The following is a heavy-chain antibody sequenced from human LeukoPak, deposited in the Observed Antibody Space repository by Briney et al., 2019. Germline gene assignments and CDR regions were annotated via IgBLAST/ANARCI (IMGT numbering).Heavy chain of an antibody. D-gene: IGHD3-16*01. Sequence: GGSLRLSCAASGFTFSNAWMSWVRQAPGKGLEWVGRIKSKTDGGTTDYAAPVKGRFTISRDDSKNTLYLQMNSLKTEDTAVYYCAKDWGDYTMDVWGQGTTVTVSS. CDR1: GFTFSNAW. V-gene: IGHV3-15*01. CDR3: AKDWGDYTMDV. J-gene: IGHJ6*02. CDR2: IKSKTDGGTT.